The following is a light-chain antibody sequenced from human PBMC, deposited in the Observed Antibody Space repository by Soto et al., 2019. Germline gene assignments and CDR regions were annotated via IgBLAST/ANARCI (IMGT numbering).Light chain of an antibody. J-gene: IGLJ1*01. Sequence: QSALAQPASVSGSPGQSITISCAGTRSDVGGHNYVSWYQQYPGKAPKLIIYDVTNRPSGVSHRFSGSKSGNTASLTISGLQAGDEAAYTCNSYATGRTYVFGRGPKLTGL. CDR1: RSDVGGHNY. CDR2: DVT. V-gene: IGLV2-14*01. CDR3: NSYATGRTYV.